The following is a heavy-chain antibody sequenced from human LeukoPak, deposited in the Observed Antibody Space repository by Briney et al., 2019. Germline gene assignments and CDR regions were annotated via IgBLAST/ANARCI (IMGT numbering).Heavy chain of an antibody. Sequence: GGSLRLSCAASGLSFSSYWMSWVRQAPGTGLEWVGRIKSKNDGESTDYAGPVKGRFFISRDESQSSLYLEMSSLQIEDTGVYFCVGRPWNFDYWGRGTLVTVSS. CDR1: GLSFSSYW. CDR2: IKSKNDGEST. J-gene: IGHJ4*02. D-gene: IGHD1-1*01. CDR3: VGRPWNFDY. V-gene: IGHV3-15*01.